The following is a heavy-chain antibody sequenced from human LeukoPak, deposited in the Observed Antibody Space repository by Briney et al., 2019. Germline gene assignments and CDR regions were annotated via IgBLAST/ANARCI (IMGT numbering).Heavy chain of an antibody. CDR2: VDEDGSER. J-gene: IGHJ4*02. D-gene: IGHD6-13*01. CDR1: GFTFSRYW. Sequence: PGGSLRLSCAASGFTFSRYWMTWVRQAPGKGLEWVANVDEDGSERFYVDSVKGRFTISRDNAKNSLYLQMNSLRVEDTALYYCVRDPGAAGDYWGQGTLVTVSS. CDR3: VRDPGAAGDY. V-gene: IGHV3-7*01.